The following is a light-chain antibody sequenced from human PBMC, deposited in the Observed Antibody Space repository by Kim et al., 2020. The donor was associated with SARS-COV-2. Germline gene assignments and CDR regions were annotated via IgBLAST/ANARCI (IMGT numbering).Light chain of an antibody. J-gene: IGKJ5*01. V-gene: IGKV3-20*01. CDR2: GTS. Sequence: EIVLTQSPGTLSLSPGERATLSCRASQTFSSSYLAWYRQNPGQAPRLLIYGTSFRAAGIPDRFSGSGSGTDFTLTISRLEPEDFAVYYCQQYASSPITFGQGTRLEIK. CDR3: QQYASSPIT. CDR1: QTFSSSY.